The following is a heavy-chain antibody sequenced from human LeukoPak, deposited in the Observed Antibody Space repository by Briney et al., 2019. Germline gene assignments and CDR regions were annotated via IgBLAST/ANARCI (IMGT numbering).Heavy chain of an antibody. CDR2: IKQDGSEK. CDR3: ARIGYASSTFDY. V-gene: IGHV3-7*01. D-gene: IGHD2-2*03. Sequence: GGSLRLSCAASGFTFTKYWMSWVRQAPGKGREWVANIKQDGSEKHYVDSLKGRFTISRYNAKNSVYLEMDSLRAEDTAVYYCARIGYASSTFDYWGQGTLVTVSS. CDR1: GFTFTKYW. J-gene: IGHJ4*02.